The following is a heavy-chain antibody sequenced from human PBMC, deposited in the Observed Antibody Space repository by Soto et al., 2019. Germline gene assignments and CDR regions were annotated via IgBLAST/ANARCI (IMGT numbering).Heavy chain of an antibody. D-gene: IGHD5-12*01. CDR2: IYYSGST. J-gene: IGHJ3*02. V-gene: IGHV4-59*01. Sequence: SETLSLTCTVSGGSISTYYWSWIRQPPGKGLEWIGYIYYSGSTNYNPSLKSRATISLDTSKNHFSLKLTSVTAADTAVYYCARDRGVDAFDIWGQGTMVTVSS. CDR1: GGSISTYY. CDR3: ARDRGVDAFDI.